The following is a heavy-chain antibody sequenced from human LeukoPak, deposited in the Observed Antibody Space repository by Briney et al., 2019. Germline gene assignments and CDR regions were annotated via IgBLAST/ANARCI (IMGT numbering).Heavy chain of an antibody. D-gene: IGHD2-2*01. CDR3: ARDPYCSSTSCGMDV. J-gene: IGHJ6*02. CDR1: GFTFSSYA. V-gene: IGHV3-30-3*01. CDR2: ISYDGSNK. Sequence: GGSLRLSCAASGFTFSSYAMHWVRQAPGKGLEWVAVISYDGSNKYYADSVKGRFTISRDNSKNTLHLQMNSLRAEDTAVYYCARDPYCSSTSCGMDVWGQGTTVTVSS.